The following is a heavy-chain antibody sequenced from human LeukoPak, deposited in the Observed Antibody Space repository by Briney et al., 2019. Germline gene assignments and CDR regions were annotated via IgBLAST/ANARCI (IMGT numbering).Heavy chain of an antibody. CDR1: GYAFTRHY. CDR3: ARDNSVGDYAWWFDP. J-gene: IGHJ5*02. Sequence: ASVTVSCTASGYAFTRHYMHWVRQAPGQGLEWMGLINPSGSSTIYAQKFQGRVTMTRDMSTSTDYMELSSLRSEDTAVYYCARDNSVGDYAWWFDPWGQGTLVTVSS. D-gene: IGHD1-26*01. V-gene: IGHV1-46*01. CDR2: INPSGSST.